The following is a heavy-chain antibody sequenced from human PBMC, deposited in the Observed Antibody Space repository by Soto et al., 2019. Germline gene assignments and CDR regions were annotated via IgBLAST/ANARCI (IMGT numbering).Heavy chain of an antibody. CDR1: GFTFSSYA. CDR3: ARTAAADLYNWFDP. V-gene: IGHV3-23*01. D-gene: IGHD6-13*01. J-gene: IGHJ5*02. Sequence: GGSLRLSCAASGFTFSSYAMSWVRQAPGKGLEWVSAISGSGGSTYYADSVKGRFTISRDNSKNTLYLQMNSLRAEDTVVYYCARTAAADLYNWFDPWGQGTLVTVSS. CDR2: ISGSGGST.